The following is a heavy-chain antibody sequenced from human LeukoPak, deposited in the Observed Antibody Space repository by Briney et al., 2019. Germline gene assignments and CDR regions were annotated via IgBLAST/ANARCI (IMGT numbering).Heavy chain of an antibody. CDR3: ARGGFTNYDFWSGYSGGYYYCYMDV. CDR1: GYTFTSYY. CDR2: INPSGGST. V-gene: IGHV1-46*01. Sequence: ASVKVSCKASGYTFTSYYMHWVRQAPGQGLEWMGIINPSGGSTSYAQKFQGRVTMTRDMSTSTVYMELSSLRSEDTAVYYCARGGFTNYDFWSGYSGGYYYCYMDVWGKGTTVTVSS. J-gene: IGHJ6*03. D-gene: IGHD3-3*01.